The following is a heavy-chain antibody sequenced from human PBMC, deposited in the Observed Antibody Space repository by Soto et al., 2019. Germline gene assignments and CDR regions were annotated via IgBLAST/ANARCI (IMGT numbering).Heavy chain of an antibody. CDR1: GCSISSSSYY. V-gene: IGHV4-39*01. Sequence: SETLSLTCTFSGCSISSSSYYWGWIRQPPGKGLEWIGSIYYSGSTYYNPSLKSRVTISVDTSKNQFSLKLSSVTAADTAVYYCAIEISPSVYYGSGSYYNVNWFDPWGQGTLVTVSS. J-gene: IGHJ5*02. D-gene: IGHD3-10*01. CDR2: IYYSGST. CDR3: AIEISPSVYYGSGSYYNVNWFDP.